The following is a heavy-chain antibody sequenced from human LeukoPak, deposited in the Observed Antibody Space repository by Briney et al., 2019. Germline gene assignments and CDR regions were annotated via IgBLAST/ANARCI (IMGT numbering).Heavy chain of an antibody. V-gene: IGHV3-30*18. CDR1: GFTFSSYG. D-gene: IGHD3-10*01. CDR2: ISHDGSNT. J-gene: IGHJ4*02. Sequence: GGSLRLSCAASGFTFSSYGMHWVRQAPGKGLEWVAVISHDGSNTYYADSVKGRFTISRDNSKNMLYLQMNSLRAEDTAVYYCAKPYYYGSRSYMDYWGQGTLVTVSS. CDR3: AKPYYYGSRSYMDY.